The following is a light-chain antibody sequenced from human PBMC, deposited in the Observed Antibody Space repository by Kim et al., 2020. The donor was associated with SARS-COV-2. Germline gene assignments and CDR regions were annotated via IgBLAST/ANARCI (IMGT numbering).Light chain of an antibody. CDR1: TSNIGSNT. CDR2: SND. J-gene: IGLJ3*02. CDR3: ATWDDSLNGWV. V-gene: IGLV1-44*01. Sequence: GQRVTISCSGSTSNIGSNTVSWYQQLPGTAPKLLIYSNDQRPSGVPDQFSGSKSGTSASLAISGLQSADEADYYCATWDDSLNGWVFGGGTQLTVL.